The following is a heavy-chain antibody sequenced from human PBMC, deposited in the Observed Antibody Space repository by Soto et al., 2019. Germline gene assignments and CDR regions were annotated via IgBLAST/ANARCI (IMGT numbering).Heavy chain of an antibody. V-gene: IGHV1-69*01. Sequence: QVQLVQSGAEVKKPGSSVKVSCKASGGTFSSYAISWVRQAPGQGLEWIGGIIPIFGTANYAQKFQGRVTITADESTSTAYMELSSLRSEDTAVYYCARTRPYSYGSPGASFDYWGQGTLVTVSS. CDR1: GGTFSSYA. J-gene: IGHJ4*02. CDR2: IIPIFGTA. D-gene: IGHD5-18*01. CDR3: ARTRPYSYGSPGASFDY.